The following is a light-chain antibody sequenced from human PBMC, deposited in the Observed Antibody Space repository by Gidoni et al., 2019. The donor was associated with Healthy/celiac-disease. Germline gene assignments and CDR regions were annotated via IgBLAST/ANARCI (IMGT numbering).Light chain of an antibody. CDR1: STNSGAGYD. Sequence: QSVLTQPPSVSGAPGQRVTISCTGSSTNSGAGYDVHWYQQLPGTAPKLPLYGNSNRPSGVPDRFSGSKSGTSASLAITGLQAEDEADYYCQSYDSSLSGPWVFGGGTKLTVL. CDR3: QSYDSSLSGPWV. CDR2: GNS. V-gene: IGLV1-40*01. J-gene: IGLJ3*02.